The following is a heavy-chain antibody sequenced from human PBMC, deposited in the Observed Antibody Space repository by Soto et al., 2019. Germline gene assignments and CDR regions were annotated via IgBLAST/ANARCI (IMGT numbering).Heavy chain of an antibody. CDR3: AKVMHYDSSGYYYYYYGMDV. V-gene: IGHV3-23*01. D-gene: IGHD3-22*01. J-gene: IGHJ6*02. CDR2: ISGSGGST. CDR1: GFTFSSYA. Sequence: VQLLESGGGLVQPGGSLRLSCAASGFTFSSYAMSWVRQAPGKGLEWVSAISGSGGSTYYADSVKGRFTISRDNSKNTLYLQMNSLRAEDTAVYYCAKVMHYDSSGYYYYYYGMDVWGQGTTVTVSS.